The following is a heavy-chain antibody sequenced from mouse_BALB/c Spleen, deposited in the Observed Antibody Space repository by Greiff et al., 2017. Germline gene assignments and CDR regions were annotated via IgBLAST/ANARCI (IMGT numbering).Heavy chain of an antibody. CDR2: ISYSGST. CDR1: GYSITSDYA. D-gene: IGHD2-4*01. J-gene: IGHJ2*01. V-gene: IGHV3-2*02. Sequence: VQLKGSGPGLVKPSQSLSLTCTVTGYSITSDYAWNWIRQFPGNKLEWMGYISYSGSTSYNPSLKSRISITRDTSKNQFFLQLNSVTTEDTATYYCARDGITTVDYWGQGTTLTVSS. CDR3: ARDGITTVDY.